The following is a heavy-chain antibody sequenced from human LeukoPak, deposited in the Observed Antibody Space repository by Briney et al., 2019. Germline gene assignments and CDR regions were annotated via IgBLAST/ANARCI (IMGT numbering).Heavy chain of an antibody. CDR3: AKEIFTNGWRFDD. CDR2: ISGSGSST. V-gene: IGHV3-23*01. D-gene: IGHD6-19*01. J-gene: IGHJ4*02. CDR1: GFTFSSYA. Sequence: PGGSLRLSCAASGFTFSSYAMSWVRQAPGKGLVWVSTISGSGSSTYYADSVKGRFTISRDNSKNTLYLQVNSLRAEDTAVYYCAKEIFTNGWRFDDWGQGALVTVSS.